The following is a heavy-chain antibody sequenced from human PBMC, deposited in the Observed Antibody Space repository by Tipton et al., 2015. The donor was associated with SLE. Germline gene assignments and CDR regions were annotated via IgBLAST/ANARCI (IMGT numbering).Heavy chain of an antibody. CDR3: AGRVAHSSSSWAIGY. V-gene: IGHV4-4*08. CDR2: THTSGST. D-gene: IGHD6-6*01. CDR1: GGSISNYY. Sequence: TLSLTCKVSGGSISNYYWSWIRLTSGERLEWIGYTHTSGSTNYNPSLKSRVSISVDTSKNQVSLKLTSVTAADTGVYYCAGRVAHSSSSWAIGYWGQGTLVTVSS. J-gene: IGHJ4*02.